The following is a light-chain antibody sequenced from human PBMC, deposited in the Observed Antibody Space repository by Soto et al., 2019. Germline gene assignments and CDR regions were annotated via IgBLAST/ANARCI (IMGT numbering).Light chain of an antibody. J-gene: IGKJ1*01. V-gene: IGKV3-15*01. CDR1: QSVSNN. Sequence: EIFLTQSPDTLSLSPGERATLSCRASQSVSNNLAWYQQKPGQAPRLLIYGASTRATGIPARFSGSGSGTEFTLTISSLQSEDFAVYYCQHYNNWPSWTFGQGTKVE. CDR2: GAS. CDR3: QHYNNWPSWT.